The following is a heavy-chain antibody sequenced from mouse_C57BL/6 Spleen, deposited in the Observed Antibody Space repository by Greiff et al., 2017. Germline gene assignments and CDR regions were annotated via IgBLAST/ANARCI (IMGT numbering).Heavy chain of an antibody. CDR2: IDPETGGT. CDR1: GYTFTDYE. CDR3: TRGGYYYGSTFYAMDY. J-gene: IGHJ4*01. D-gene: IGHD1-1*01. V-gene: IGHV1-15*01. Sequence: VKLQESGAELVRPGASVTLSCKASGYTFTDYEMHWVKQTPVHGLEWIGAIDPETGGTAYNQKFKGKAILTADKSSSTAYMELRSLTSEDSAVYYCTRGGYYYGSTFYAMDYWGQGTSVTVSS.